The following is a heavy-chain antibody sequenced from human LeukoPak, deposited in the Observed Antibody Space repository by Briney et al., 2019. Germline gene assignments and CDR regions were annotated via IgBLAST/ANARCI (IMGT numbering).Heavy chain of an antibody. J-gene: IGHJ6*02. D-gene: IGHD7-27*01. Sequence: GESLKISCKGSGYSFTSYWISWVRQMPGKGLEWMGRIDPSDSYTNYSPSFQGHVTISTDKSISTAYLQWSSLEASDTAMYYCATSGHDGMDLWGQGTTVTVSS. V-gene: IGHV5-10-1*01. CDR3: ATSGHDGMDL. CDR2: IDPSDSYT. CDR1: GYSFTSYW.